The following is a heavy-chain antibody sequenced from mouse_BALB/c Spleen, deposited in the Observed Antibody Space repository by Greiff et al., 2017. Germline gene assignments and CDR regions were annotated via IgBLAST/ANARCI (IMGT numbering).Heavy chain of an antibody. Sequence: QVTLKVSGPGILQPSQTLSLSCSSSGFSLSTYGIAVNWIRQPAGKGLEWLAQIGSDDSKLYNPFLKSRITISKDTSNSQVFLKITSVNTEDSVAYYCASRAGELRRRDCAIDYWGQGTSVTVSS. V-gene: IGHV8-8-1*01. CDR2: IGSDDSK. CDR1: GFSLSTYGIA. CDR3: ASRAGELRRRDCAIDY. J-gene: IGHJ4*01. D-gene: IGHD2-12*01.